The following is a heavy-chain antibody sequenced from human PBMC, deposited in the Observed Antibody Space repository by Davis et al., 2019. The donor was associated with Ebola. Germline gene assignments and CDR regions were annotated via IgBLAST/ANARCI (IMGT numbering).Heavy chain of an antibody. V-gene: IGHV4-59*01. D-gene: IGHD1-1*01. CDR1: GGSISGYY. CDR3: ARWNEGSDH. J-gene: IGHJ4*02. CDR2: IYYSGFT. Sequence: PGGSLRLSCTVSGGSISGYYWSWTRQPPGKGLEWIAYIYYSGFTNYNPSLKSRVTISVDTSKNQFSLKLTAVTAADTAVYYCARWNEGSDHWGQGTLITVSS.